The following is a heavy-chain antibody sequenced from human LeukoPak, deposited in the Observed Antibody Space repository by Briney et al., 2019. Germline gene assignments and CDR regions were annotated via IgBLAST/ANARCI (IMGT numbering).Heavy chain of an antibody. CDR1: GYSFAGYY. D-gene: IGHD3-22*01. CDR2: MYPANGVT. CDR3: ARDPSGDSSGYPFDY. J-gene: IGHJ4*02. V-gene: IGHV1-2*02. Sequence: ASVKVSCKSSGYSFAGYYMQWVRQAPGQGPEWMGWMYPANGVTNYARKFQGRVTLTSDTSISTAYMELSRLTSDDTAVYYCARDPSGDSSGYPFDYWGQGTVVTVSS.